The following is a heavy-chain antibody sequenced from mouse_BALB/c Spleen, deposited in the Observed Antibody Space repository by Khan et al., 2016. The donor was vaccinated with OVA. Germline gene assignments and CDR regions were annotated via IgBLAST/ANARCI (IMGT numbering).Heavy chain of an antibody. CDR2: ISYSGST. V-gene: IGHV3-2*02. D-gene: IGHD3-3*01. CDR1: GYSITSGYG. Sequence: EVQLQQSGPGLVKPSQSLSLTCTVTGYSITSGYGWNWIRQFPGNQLEWLGYISYSGSTNYNPSLKSRISITRDTSKNPFFLQLNSVTTNDTATYDCARTARIKYWGQGTTLTVSS. J-gene: IGHJ2*01. CDR3: ARTARIKY.